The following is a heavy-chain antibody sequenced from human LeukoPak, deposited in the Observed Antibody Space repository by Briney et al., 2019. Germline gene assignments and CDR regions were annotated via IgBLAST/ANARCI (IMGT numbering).Heavy chain of an antibody. CDR3: ATSPDRIAVAGTRWDY. CDR2: FDPEDGET. Sequence: ASVKVSCKASGGTFSSYAISWVRQAPGKGLEWMGGFDPEDGETIYAQKFQGRVTMTEDTSTDTAYMELSSLRSEDTAVYYCATSPDRIAVAGTRWDYWGQGTLVTVSS. J-gene: IGHJ4*02. V-gene: IGHV1-24*01. D-gene: IGHD6-19*01. CDR1: GGTFSSYA.